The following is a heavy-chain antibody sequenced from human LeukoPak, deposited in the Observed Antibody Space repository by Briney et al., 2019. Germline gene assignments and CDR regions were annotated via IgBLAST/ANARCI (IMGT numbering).Heavy chain of an antibody. V-gene: IGHV3-30*10. J-gene: IGHJ4*02. Sequence: PGRSLRLSCAPSGFTFRGYAVHWVRQAPGRGLEWVAVVSYDETNKYYTDSVKGRFTISRDNSKNTVYLQMTNLRAEDTALYYCARDRSLSSLGELFLWGQGTLVTVSS. CDR1: GFTFRGYA. CDR2: VSYDETNK. D-gene: IGHD3-10*01. CDR3: ARDRSLSSLGELFL.